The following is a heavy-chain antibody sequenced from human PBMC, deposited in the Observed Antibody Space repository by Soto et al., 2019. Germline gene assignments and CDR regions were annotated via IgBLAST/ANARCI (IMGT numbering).Heavy chain of an antibody. J-gene: IGHJ4*02. D-gene: IGHD3-10*01. CDR3: AKASSVSWGVFDY. CDR1: GFSFGNYA. V-gene: IGHV3-23*01. CDR2: ISGSSANT. Sequence: EVQLLESGGGLVQPGGSLRLSCVASGFSFGNYAMTWVRQAPGKGLEWVSAISGSSANTFFADSVRGRFTISRDNSKSTMYMQMNSLRVEDTAIYYCAKASSVSWGVFDYWGQGALITVSS.